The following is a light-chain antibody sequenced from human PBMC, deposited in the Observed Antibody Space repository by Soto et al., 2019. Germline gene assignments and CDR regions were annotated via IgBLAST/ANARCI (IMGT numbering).Light chain of an antibody. V-gene: IGLV1-40*01. CDR1: SSNIGAGYD. CDR2: GNS. J-gene: IGLJ3*02. CDR3: QSYDSSLSAL. Sequence: QSVLTQPPSVSGAPGQRVTISCTGSSSNIGAGYDVHWYQQLPGTAPKLLIYGNSNRPSGVPDRFSGSKSGTSASLAITGLRAGDGADYYCQSYDSSLSALFGGGTKLTVL.